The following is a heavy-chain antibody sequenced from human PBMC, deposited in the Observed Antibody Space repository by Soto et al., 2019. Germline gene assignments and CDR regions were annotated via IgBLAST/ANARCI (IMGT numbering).Heavy chain of an antibody. V-gene: IGHV1-18*01. CDR2: ISAYSGDT. J-gene: IGHJ4*02. Sequence: QIQLVQSGAELKKLGASVKVSCKAWGYDFITYGITWVRQAPGQGLEWMGWISAYSGDTNYAQKFQGRVTMTTDTSTSTAYMELRGLRSDDTAMYYCAKATWVQLCEFWGQGTLVTVSS. D-gene: IGHD3-16*01. CDR3: AKATWVQLCEF. CDR1: GYDFITYG.